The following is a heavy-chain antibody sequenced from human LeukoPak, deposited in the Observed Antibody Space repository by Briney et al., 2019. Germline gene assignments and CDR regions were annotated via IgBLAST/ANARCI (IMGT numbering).Heavy chain of an antibody. J-gene: IGHJ4*02. Sequence: GASVKVSCKASGGTFSSYAISWVRQAPGQGLEWMGGIIPIFGKANYAQKFQGRVTITTDESTSTAYMELSSLRSEDTAVYYCARGPGGPLRYWGQGTLVTVSS. V-gene: IGHV1-69*05. CDR1: GGTFSSYA. D-gene: IGHD3-10*01. CDR3: ARGPGGPLRY. CDR2: IIPIFGKA.